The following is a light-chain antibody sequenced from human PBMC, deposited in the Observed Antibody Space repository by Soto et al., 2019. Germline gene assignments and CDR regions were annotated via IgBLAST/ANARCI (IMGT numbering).Light chain of an antibody. V-gene: IGKV3-20*01. CDR2: GTS. CDR1: QSVSSYS. J-gene: IGKJ1*01. CDR3: QQYDSSHRT. Sequence: ENVLTHSPGTLSLSPGERATLSCRASQSVSSYSLAWYQQKPGQAPRLVMYGTSNRATGIPDRFSGSGSGKDLTLTISRLEPEDFAVYYCQQYDSSHRTFGQGTKVDIK.